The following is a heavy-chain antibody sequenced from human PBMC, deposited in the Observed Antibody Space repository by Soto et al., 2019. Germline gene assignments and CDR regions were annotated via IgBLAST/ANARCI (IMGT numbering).Heavy chain of an antibody. CDR3: ARHGRFRAAGGVYFDY. V-gene: IGHV4-59*08. Sequence: SETLSLTCTVSGGSISSYYWSWIRQPPGKGLEWIGYIYYSGSTNYNPSLKSRVTISVDTSKNQFSLKLSSVTAADTAVYYCARHGRFRAAGGVYFDYWGQGTLVTVSS. CDR2: IYYSGST. J-gene: IGHJ4*02. CDR1: GGSISSYY. D-gene: IGHD6-13*01.